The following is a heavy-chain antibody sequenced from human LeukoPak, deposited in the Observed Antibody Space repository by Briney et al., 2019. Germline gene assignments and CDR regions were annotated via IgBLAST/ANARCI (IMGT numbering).Heavy chain of an antibody. V-gene: IGHV3-7*03. J-gene: IGHJ4*02. CDR1: GFMFSSNW. D-gene: IGHD1-14*01. CDR3: AKEGRSPQTY. Sequence: PGGSLRLSCAASGFMFSSNWMSWVRLAPGKGLEWVANIKEDGTETYYVDSVKGRFTISRDNAKNSLYLQMNSLRVEGTAVYYCAKEGRSPQTYWGQGTLVTVSS. CDR2: IKEDGTET.